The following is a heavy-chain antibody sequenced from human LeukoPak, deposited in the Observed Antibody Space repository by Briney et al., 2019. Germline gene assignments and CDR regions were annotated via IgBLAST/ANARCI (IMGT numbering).Heavy chain of an antibody. D-gene: IGHD3-16*01. Sequence: GGSLRLSCAASGFTFSSFWMSWVRQAPGKGLGWVANIKQDGSEKYYVDSVKGRFTISRDNAKNSLYLQMNSLGAEDTAVYYCARDYGAFSFDYWGQGTLVTVSS. CDR1: GFTFSSFW. CDR2: IKQDGSEK. CDR3: ARDYGAFSFDY. J-gene: IGHJ4*02. V-gene: IGHV3-7*05.